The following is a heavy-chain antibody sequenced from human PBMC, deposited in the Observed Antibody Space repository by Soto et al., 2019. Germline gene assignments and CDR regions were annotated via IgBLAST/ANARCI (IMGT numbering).Heavy chain of an antibody. CDR3: ARVYYSMVRGVIITSAFDY. D-gene: IGHD3-10*01. CDR2: IIPIFGTA. J-gene: IGHJ4*02. V-gene: IGHV1-69*01. Sequence: QVQLVQSGAEVKKPGSSVKVSCKASGGTFSSYAISWVRQAPGQGLEWMGGIIPIFGTANYAQKFQGRVTITADVSTSTAYMELSSLRSEDTAVYYCARVYYSMVRGVIITSAFDYWGQGTLVTVSS. CDR1: GGTFSSYA.